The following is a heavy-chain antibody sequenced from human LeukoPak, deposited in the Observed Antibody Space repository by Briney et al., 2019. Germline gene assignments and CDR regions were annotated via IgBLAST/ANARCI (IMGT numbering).Heavy chain of an antibody. D-gene: IGHD4-17*01. CDR3: ARPEYGASDY. V-gene: IGHV5-51*01. CDR2: IFPRTSET. CDR1: GYSFTNYW. Sequence: GESLKISCKGSGYSFTNYWIGWVRQMPGKGLEWMGIIFPRTSETKYSPSFQGQAIISVDKSISTAYLQWNSLKASDTAMYFCARPEYGASDYWGQGTLVTVSS. J-gene: IGHJ4*02.